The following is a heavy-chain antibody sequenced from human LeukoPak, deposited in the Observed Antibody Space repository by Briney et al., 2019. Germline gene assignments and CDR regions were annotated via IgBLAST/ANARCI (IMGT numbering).Heavy chain of an antibody. D-gene: IGHD5-24*01. CDR2: INHSGST. CDR3: ASNQDGYNSNQPWALDI. Sequence: SETLSLTCAVYGGSLSGYYWSWIRQPPGKGLEWIGEINHSGSTNYNPSLKSRVTISVDTSKNQFSLKLSSVTAADTAVYYCASNQDGYNSNQPWALDIWGQGTMVTVSS. V-gene: IGHV4-34*01. J-gene: IGHJ3*02. CDR1: GGSLSGYY.